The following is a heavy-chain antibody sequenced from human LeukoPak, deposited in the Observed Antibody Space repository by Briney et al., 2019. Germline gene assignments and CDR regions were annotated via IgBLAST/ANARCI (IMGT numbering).Heavy chain of an antibody. J-gene: IGHJ5*02. V-gene: IGHV1-8*01. CDR3: ARGSYYGSGSYYPSGFDP. CDR2: MNPNSGNT. CDR1: GYTFTSYD. Sequence: ASVKVSCKASGYTFTSYDINWVRQATGQGLEWMGWMNPNSGNTGYAQKFQGRVPMTRNTSISTAYMELSSLRSEDTAVYYCARGSYYGSGSYYPSGFDPWGQGTLVTVSS. D-gene: IGHD3-10*01.